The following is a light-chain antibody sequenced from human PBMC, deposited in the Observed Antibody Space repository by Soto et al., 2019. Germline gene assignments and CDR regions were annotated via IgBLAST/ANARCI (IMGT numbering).Light chain of an antibody. CDR2: GAT. Sequence: DIQMTQSPSSVSASVGDRVTITCRASQGIRSWLAWYQQKPGKAPKVLIHGATSLQSGVPSRFSGSGSGTEFTLTISSLQPEDFATYFCQQSNSIPFTFGPGTKVDMK. J-gene: IGKJ3*01. V-gene: IGKV1-12*01. CDR1: QGIRSW. CDR3: QQSNSIPFT.